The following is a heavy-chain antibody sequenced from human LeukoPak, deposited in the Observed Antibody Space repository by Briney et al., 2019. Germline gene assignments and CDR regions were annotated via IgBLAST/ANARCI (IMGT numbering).Heavy chain of an antibody. CDR1: GYTFSDYG. D-gene: IGHD3-10*01. CDR2: INPNSGGT. Sequence: GASVKVSCKTSGYTFSDYGLNWVRQAPGQGLEWMGWINPNSGGTRCAQKFQGWVTMTRDTSISTAYMELSRLTSDDTAVYYCARDQGEWFGESLSYYFDYWGQGTLVTVSS. V-gene: IGHV1-2*04. J-gene: IGHJ4*02. CDR3: ARDQGEWFGESLSYYFDY.